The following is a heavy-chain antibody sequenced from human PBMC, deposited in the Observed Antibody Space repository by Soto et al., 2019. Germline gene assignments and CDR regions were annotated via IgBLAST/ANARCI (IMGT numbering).Heavy chain of an antibody. D-gene: IGHD4-4*01. CDR2: INSDGSST. J-gene: IGHJ4*02. CDR1: GFTFSRYW. CDR3: ARDDYNGYDY. Sequence: EVQLMESGGGSVQPGGSLRLSCAASGFTFSRYWMHWVRLARGKGLVWVSRINSDGSSTSYADSVKGRFTISGDNAKNTLYLQMNSLRAEDTAVYYCARDDYNGYDYWGQGTLVTVSS. V-gene: IGHV3-74*01.